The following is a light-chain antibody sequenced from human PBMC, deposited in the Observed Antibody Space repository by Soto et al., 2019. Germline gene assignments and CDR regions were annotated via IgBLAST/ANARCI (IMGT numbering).Light chain of an antibody. Sequence: QSALTQPASVSGSPGQSIAISCTGVRTDVADGYDYVSWYQQHPGQAPQLIIYDVSNRPSGVSDRFSGSKSGNTASLTISGLQAEDEAEYYCPSYTSRPPFYVYGAGTKVTVL. CDR3: PSYTSRPPFYV. CDR1: RTDVADGYDY. CDR2: DVS. V-gene: IGLV2-14*03. J-gene: IGLJ1*01.